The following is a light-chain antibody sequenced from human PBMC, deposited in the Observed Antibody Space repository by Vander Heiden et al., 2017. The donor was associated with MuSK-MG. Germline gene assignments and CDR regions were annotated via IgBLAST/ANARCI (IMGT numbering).Light chain of an antibody. V-gene: IGKV3-15*01. Sequence: EIVMTQSPATLSVSPGERATLSCRASQSVSSNLAWYQQKPGQAPRLLIYVASTRATGIPARFSGSGSGTEFTLTISSLQSEDFAVYYCQQDNNCPMTFGQGTKVEIK. J-gene: IGKJ1*01. CDR2: VAS. CDR1: QSVSSN. CDR3: QQDNNCPMT.